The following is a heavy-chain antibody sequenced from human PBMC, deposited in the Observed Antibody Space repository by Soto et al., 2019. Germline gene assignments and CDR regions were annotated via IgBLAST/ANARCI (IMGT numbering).Heavy chain of an antibody. CDR3: VKGKYDFDY. CDR1: GFTFSSYG. V-gene: IGHV3-64D*06. CDR2: ISSNGGST. Sequence: GGSLRLSCVASGFTFSSYGMHWVRQAPGKGLEYVSTISSNGGSTYYADSVKGRFTISRDNSKNTLYLQMSSLRTEDTALYYCVKGKYDFDYWGQGTLVTVSS. J-gene: IGHJ4*02.